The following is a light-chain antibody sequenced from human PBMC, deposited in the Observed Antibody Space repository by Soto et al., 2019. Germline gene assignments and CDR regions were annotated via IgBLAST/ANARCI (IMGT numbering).Light chain of an antibody. Sequence: EIVLTQSPDTLSLSPGERVTLSCRASQSVSSYLAWYRQKPGQAPRLLIYDASKRASGIPARFSGSGSGTDFTLTISSLEPEDFAVYYCQERSNSYTFGQGTKLEMK. CDR2: DAS. CDR1: QSVSSY. CDR3: QERSNSYT. J-gene: IGKJ2*01. V-gene: IGKV3-11*01.